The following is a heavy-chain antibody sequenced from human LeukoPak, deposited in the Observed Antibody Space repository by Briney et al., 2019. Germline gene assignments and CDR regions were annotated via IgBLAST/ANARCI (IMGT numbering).Heavy chain of an antibody. J-gene: IGHJ3*01. CDR3: ARVPL. Sequence: LSLTCTVSGGSISGYYWSWIRQAPGKGLEWVSYISSSGSTIYYADSVKGRFTISRDNAKNSLYLQMNSLRAEDTAVYCCARVPLWGQGTMVTVSS. CDR1: GGSISGYY. V-gene: IGHV3-11*01. CDR2: ISSSGSTI.